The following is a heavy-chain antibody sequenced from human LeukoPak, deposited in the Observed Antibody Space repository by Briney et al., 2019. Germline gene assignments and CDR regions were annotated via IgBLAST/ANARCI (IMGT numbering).Heavy chain of an antibody. V-gene: IGHV3-7*01. CDR3: ATGAGDYDFWSGVFDY. CDR2: IKQDGSEK. D-gene: IGHD3-3*01. Sequence: GGSLRLSCAASGFTFSSYWMSWVRQAPGKGLEWVANIKQDGSEKYYVDSVKGRFTISRDNAKNSLYLQMNSLRAEDTAVYYCATGAGDYDFWSGVFDYWGQGTLVTVSS. CDR1: GFTFSSYW. J-gene: IGHJ4*02.